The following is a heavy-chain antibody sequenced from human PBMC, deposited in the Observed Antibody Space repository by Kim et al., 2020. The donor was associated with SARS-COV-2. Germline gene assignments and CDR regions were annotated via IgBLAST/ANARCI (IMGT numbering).Heavy chain of an antibody. CDR1: GGSISSYY. Sequence: SETLSLTCTVSGGSISSYYWSWVRQPPGKGLEWIGYIYNSGRTNYNPSLKSRVTISVDTSKNQFSLKLSSVTAADTAMYYCARASSYYVIDNWGQGTLVTVSS. CDR3: ARASSYYVIDN. D-gene: IGHD1-26*01. V-gene: IGHV4-59*13. CDR2: IYNSGRT. J-gene: IGHJ4*02.